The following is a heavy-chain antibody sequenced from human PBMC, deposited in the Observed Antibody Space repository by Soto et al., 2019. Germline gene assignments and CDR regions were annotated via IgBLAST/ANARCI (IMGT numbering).Heavy chain of an antibody. J-gene: IGHJ4*02. CDR3: AKDWATFVAGRFFDS. Sequence: QVKLVESGGGVVQPGTSLRLSCAASGFNFSEYAMHWVRQSPGKGLEWLAIISFEGSNKYSANSVKGRFTISRDNSKNTLYLQMNNLRPEDTAVYYCAKDWATFVAGRFFDSWGQGTPVTVSS. CDR1: GFNFSEYA. V-gene: IGHV3-30*18. D-gene: IGHD1-1*01. CDR2: ISFEGSNK.